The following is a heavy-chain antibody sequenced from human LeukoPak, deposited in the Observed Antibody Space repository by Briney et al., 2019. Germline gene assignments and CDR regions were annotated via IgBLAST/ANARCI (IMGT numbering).Heavy chain of an antibody. D-gene: IGHD6-13*01. V-gene: IGHV4-34*01. J-gene: IGHJ4*02. Sequence: SETLSLTCAVYGGSFSGGYWSWIRQPPGKGLEWIGEINHSGSTNYNPSLKSRVTISVDTSKNQFSLKLTSVTAADTAVYYCAREGSIAAAGIPAFDYWGQGTLLTVSS. CDR3: AREGSIAAAGIPAFDY. CDR1: GGSFSGGY. CDR2: INHSGST.